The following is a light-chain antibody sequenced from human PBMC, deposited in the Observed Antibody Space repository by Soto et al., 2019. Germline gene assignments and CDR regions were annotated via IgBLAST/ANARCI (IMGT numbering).Light chain of an antibody. V-gene: IGLV2-14*01. Sequence: QSALTQPASVSGSLGQSITISCTGTSSDVGAYNYVSWFQQHPGKAPKVMIFEVGKRPSGVSNRFSGSKSGNMASLTISGLQAEDEGDYYCSSFTTTSTVLLGGGTKLTVL. CDR2: EVG. CDR1: SSDVGAYNY. CDR3: SSFTTTSTVL. J-gene: IGLJ2*01.